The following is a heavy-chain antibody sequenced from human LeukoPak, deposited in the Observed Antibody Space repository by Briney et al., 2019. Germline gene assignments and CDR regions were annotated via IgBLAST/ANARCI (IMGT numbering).Heavy chain of an antibody. J-gene: IGHJ4*02. CDR1: GGSISSDSYY. V-gene: IGHV4-39*07. D-gene: IGHD5-18*01. Sequence: SETLSITCTVSGGSISSDSYYWSWIRQPPGEGLEEIGSFHGGLISYKSSLTSRVTVSVDTSKSQFSLKLSSATAADTAVYYCARGRRGYGYVDFWGQGTLVTVSS. CDR3: ARGRRGYGYVDF. CDR2: FHGGLI.